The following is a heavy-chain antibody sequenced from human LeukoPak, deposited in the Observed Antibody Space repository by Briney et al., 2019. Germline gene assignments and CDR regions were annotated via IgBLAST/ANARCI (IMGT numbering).Heavy chain of an antibody. CDR3: AAQRSSWVGDY. V-gene: IGHV4-39*01. Sequence: PSETLSLTCTVSGGSISSSSCYWGWIRQPPGKGLEWIGSIYYSGSTYYNPSLKSRVTISVDTSKNQFSLKLSSVTAADTAVYYCAAQRSSWVGDYWGQGTLVTVSS. CDR2: IYYSGST. J-gene: IGHJ4*02. CDR1: GGSISSSSCY. D-gene: IGHD6-13*01.